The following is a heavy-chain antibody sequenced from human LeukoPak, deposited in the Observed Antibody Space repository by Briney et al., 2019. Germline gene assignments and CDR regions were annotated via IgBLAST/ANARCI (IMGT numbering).Heavy chain of an antibody. D-gene: IGHD1-26*01. CDR2: MYYSGGT. J-gene: IGHJ4*02. CDR1: GGSISSGHY. CDR3: ARHGGSYAFDY. Sequence: PSETLSLTCTVSGGSISSGHYWSWIRQPPGKGLEWFGYMYYSGGTNYNPSLKSRVTISVDTSKNQFSLKLNSVTAADTAVYYCARHGGSYAFDYWGQGTLVTVSS. V-gene: IGHV4-59*08.